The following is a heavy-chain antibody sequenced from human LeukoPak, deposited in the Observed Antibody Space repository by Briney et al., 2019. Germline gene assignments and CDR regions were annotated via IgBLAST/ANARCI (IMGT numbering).Heavy chain of an antibody. CDR1: GGSISSGGYS. D-gene: IGHD3-9*01. J-gene: IGHJ4*02. CDR2: IYHSGST. V-gene: IGHV4-30-2*01. Sequence: SETLSLTCAVSGGSISSGGYSWSWIRQPPGKGLEWIGYIYHSGSTYYNPSLKSRVTISVDTSKNQFSLKLSSVTAADTAVYYCARAAYYDILTGLDYWGQGTLVTVSS. CDR3: ARAAYYDILTGLDY.